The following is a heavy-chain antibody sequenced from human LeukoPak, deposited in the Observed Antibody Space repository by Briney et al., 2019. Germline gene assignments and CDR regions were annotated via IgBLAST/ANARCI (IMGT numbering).Heavy chain of an antibody. CDR2: IWYDGSNK. CDR1: GFTFSSYG. V-gene: IGHV3-30*19. J-gene: IGHJ4*02. D-gene: IGHD4-17*01. CDR3: ARGGPTVTTPFDY. Sequence: PGGSLRLSCAASGFTFSSYGMHWVRQAPGKGLEWVAVIWYDGSNKYYADSVKGRFTISRDNSKNTLYLQMNSLRAEDTAVYYCARGGPTVTTPFDYWGQGTLVTVSS.